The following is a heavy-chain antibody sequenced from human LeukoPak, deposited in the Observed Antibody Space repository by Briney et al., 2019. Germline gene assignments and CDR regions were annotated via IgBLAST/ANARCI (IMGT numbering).Heavy chain of an antibody. CDR3: AKPVDSSGYYIFDY. J-gene: IGHJ4*02. Sequence: AGGSLRLSCAASGFTFSSYAMSWVRQAPGKGLEWVSAISGSGGSTYYADSEKGRFTISRDNSKNTLYLQMNSLKAEDTAVYYCAKPVDSSGYYIFDYWGQGTLVTVSS. D-gene: IGHD3-22*01. CDR2: ISGSGGST. V-gene: IGHV3-23*01. CDR1: GFTFSSYA.